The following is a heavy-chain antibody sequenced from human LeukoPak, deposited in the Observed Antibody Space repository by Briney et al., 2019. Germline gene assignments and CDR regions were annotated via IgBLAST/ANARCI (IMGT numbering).Heavy chain of an antibody. CDR3: TRVRDISNWWGAFDI. CDR2: ISPNNGNT. V-gene: IGHV1-18*01. Sequence: ASVKVSCKASVYTFATSSINWGRQAPGQRLEWMGWISPNNGNTHYAQKVQGRVTMTTDTSTSTAYMQLRSLTSDDTAVYYCTRVRDISNWWGAFDIWGQGGKVTVSS. J-gene: IGHJ3*02. CDR1: VYTFATSS. D-gene: IGHD6-13*01.